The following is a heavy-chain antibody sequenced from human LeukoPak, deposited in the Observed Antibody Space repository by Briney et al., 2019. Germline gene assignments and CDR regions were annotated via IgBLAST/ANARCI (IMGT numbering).Heavy chain of an antibody. J-gene: IGHJ4*02. Sequence: SSETLSLTCVVSGYSFSSGYYWGWIRQSPGKGLEWIASVYHTGTTYYNPSLKSRASISVNMSKNHVSLRLTSVTAADTAMYYCTRDEYGAADWGQGILVTVSS. CDR2: VYHTGTT. D-gene: IGHD4-17*01. CDR1: GYSFSSGYY. CDR3: TRDEYGAAD. V-gene: IGHV4-38-2*02.